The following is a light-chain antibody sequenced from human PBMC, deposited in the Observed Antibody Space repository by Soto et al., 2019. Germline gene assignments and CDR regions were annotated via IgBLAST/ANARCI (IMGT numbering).Light chain of an antibody. CDR3: QSYDSSLSGSV. J-gene: IGLJ3*02. CDR1: SSNIGAGYD. CDR2: GNS. V-gene: IGLV1-40*01. Sequence: QSALTQPPSVSGAPGQRVTISCTGSSSNIGAGYDVHWYQQLPGTAPKRLIYGNSNRPSGVPDRFAGSKSGTSASLAITGLQAEDEADYYCQSYDSSLSGSVFGGGTKLTVL.